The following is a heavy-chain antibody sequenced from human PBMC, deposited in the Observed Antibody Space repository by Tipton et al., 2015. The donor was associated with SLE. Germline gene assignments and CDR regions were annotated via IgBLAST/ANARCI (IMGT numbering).Heavy chain of an antibody. D-gene: IGHD2-2*01. Sequence: TLSLTCTVSGGSISSYYWSWIRQPPGKGLEWIGYIYYSGSTNYNPSLKSRVTISVDTSENQFSLKLSSVTAADTAVYYCARGYQLPLGPYYYYYMDVWGKGTTVTVSS. CDR2: IYYSGST. V-gene: IGHV4-59*01. CDR3: ARGYQLPLGPYYYYYMDV. J-gene: IGHJ6*03. CDR1: GGSISSYY.